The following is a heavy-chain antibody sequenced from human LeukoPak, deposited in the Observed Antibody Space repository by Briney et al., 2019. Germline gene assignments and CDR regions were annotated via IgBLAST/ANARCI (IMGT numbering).Heavy chain of an antibody. D-gene: IGHD2/OR15-2a*01. CDR1: GGSFSGYY. Sequence: SETLSLTCAVYGGSFSGYYWSWIRQPPGKGLEWIGEINHSGSTNYNPSLKSRVTISVDTSKNQFSLKLSSVTAADTAVYYCARRNWDHWGRGTLVTVSS. J-gene: IGHJ4*02. CDR3: ARRNWDH. V-gene: IGHV4-34*01. CDR2: INHSGST.